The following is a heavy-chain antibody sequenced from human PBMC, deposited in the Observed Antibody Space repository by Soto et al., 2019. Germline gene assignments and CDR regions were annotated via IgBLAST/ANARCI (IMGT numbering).Heavy chain of an antibody. D-gene: IGHD1-20*01. CDR1: GYSFTSYW. CDR3: ARHFNWNRNYGMDV. V-gene: IGHV5-10-1*01. J-gene: IGHJ6*02. CDR2: IDPSDSYT. Sequence: GESLKISCKGSGYSFTSYWISWVRQMPGKGLEWMGRIDPSDSYTNYSASFHGRVTISADKSISTACLQWSSLKASDTAMYYCARHFNWNRNYGMDVWSQGTTEADSS.